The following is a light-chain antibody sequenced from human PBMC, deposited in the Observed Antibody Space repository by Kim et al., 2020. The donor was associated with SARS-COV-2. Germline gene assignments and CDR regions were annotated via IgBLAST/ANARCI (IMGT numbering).Light chain of an antibody. V-gene: IGLV2-8*01. CDR1: SSDVGGYNY. Sequence: GQSVTLSCTGTSSDVGGYNYVSWYQQHPGKAPKLMIYEVSKRPSGVPDRFSGSKSGNTASLTVSGLQAEDEADYYCSSYAGSKNVVFGGGTQLTVL. J-gene: IGLJ2*01. CDR2: EVS. CDR3: SSYAGSKNVV.